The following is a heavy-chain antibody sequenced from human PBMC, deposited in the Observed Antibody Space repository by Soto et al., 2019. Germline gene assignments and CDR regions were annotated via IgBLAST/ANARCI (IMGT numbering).Heavy chain of an antibody. D-gene: IGHD4-17*01. V-gene: IGHV1-69*13. CDR2: IIPIFGTA. CDR3: AISRHDYGDYEGGY. J-gene: IGHJ4*02. Sequence: GASVKVSCKASGGTFSSYAISWVRQAPGQGLEWMGGIIPIFGTANYAQKFQGRVTITADESTSTAYMELSSLRSEDTAVYYCAISRHDYGDYEGGYWGQGTLVTVSS. CDR1: GGTFSSYA.